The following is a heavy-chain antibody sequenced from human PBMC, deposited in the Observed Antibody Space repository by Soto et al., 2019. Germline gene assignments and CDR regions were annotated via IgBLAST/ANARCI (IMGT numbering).Heavy chain of an antibody. CDR2: IYYSGST. V-gene: IGHV4-39*01. CDR3: ARRDGQVDAFDI. CDR1: GGSISSSSYY. Sequence: QLQLQESGPGLVKPSETLSLTCTVSGGSISSSSYYWGWIRQPPGKGLEWIGSIYYSGSTYYNPSLKSRVTISVDTSKNQFSLKLRSVTAGDTAVYYCARRDGQVDAFDIWGQGTMVTVSS. J-gene: IGHJ3*02.